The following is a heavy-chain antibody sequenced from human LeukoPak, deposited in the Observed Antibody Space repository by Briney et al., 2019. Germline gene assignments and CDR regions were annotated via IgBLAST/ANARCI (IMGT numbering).Heavy chain of an antibody. Sequence: SETLSLTCIASGGSISSSSYYWGWLPPPPGKGLEWTGSIYYSGSTYYNPSLKSRVTTSVATSKNQFSLKLSSVTAADTAVYYCARSSLSHHNSNVNFDYWGQRTLVTVSS. V-gene: IGHV4-39*01. CDR1: GGSISSSSYY. J-gene: IGHJ4*02. CDR2: IYYSGST. CDR3: ARSSLSHHNSNVNFDY. D-gene: IGHD1-20*01.